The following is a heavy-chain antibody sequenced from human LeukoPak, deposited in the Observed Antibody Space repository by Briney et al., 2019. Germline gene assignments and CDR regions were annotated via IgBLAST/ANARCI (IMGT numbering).Heavy chain of an antibody. J-gene: IGHJ4*02. Sequence: SETLSLTCNVIGDSFTDYYWNWIRQPPGKGLEWIGYIYYNENSNYSPSLKGRVTLSVDTSRNQFSLHLASVTAADTAMYYCARGGGLQSHFEFWGQGILVTVAS. CDR2: IYYNENS. D-gene: IGHD3-16*01. CDR3: ARGGGLQSHFEF. CDR1: GDSFTDYY. V-gene: IGHV4-59*01.